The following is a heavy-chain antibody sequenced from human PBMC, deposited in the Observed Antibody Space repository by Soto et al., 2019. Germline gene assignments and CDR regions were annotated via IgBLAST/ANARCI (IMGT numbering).Heavy chain of an antibody. CDR3: VRHGNGTPYYFDF. D-gene: IGHD1-1*01. J-gene: IGHJ4*02. CDR2: IDPSDSYT. Sequence: EVQLVQSGAEVKKPGESLRISCKGSGYKFIVYWISWVRQMPGKVLEWVGRIDPSDSYTSYSPSFQGHVTISVDTSISTAYLQWRSLQASDTARYYCVRHGNGTPYYFDFWGRGTLVPVSS. CDR1: GYKFIVYW. V-gene: IGHV5-10-1*03.